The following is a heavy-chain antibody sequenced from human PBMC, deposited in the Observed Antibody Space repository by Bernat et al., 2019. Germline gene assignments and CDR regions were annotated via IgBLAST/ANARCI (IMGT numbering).Heavy chain of an antibody. CDR3: ARDRVLRFLLVTGPLSD. J-gene: IGHJ4*02. V-gene: IGHV3-30*15. D-gene: IGHD3-3*01. Sequence: QVQLVESGGGVVQPGRSLRLSCAASGFTFSSYAMHWVRQAPGKGLEWVAVISYDGSNKYYADSVKGRFTISRDNSKNTLYLQMGSLRAEDMAVYYCARDRVLRFLLVTGPLSDWGQGTLVTVSS. CDR1: GFTFSSYA. CDR2: ISYDGSNK.